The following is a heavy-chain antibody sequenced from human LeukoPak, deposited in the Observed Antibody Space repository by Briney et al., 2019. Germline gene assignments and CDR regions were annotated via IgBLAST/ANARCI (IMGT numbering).Heavy chain of an antibody. CDR1: GFTFNTNA. J-gene: IGHJ4*02. CDR3: AKCGNSGCHLIDY. CDR2: ISGRTGGT. Sequence: SGGSLRLSCAASGFTFNTNAMSWVRQAPGKGLEWVSAISGRTGGTYYADSVKGRFTISRDNSKSTLYLQMDGLRAEDTAVYYCAKCGNSGCHLIDYWGQGTLVTVSS. D-gene: IGHD5-12*01. V-gene: IGHV3-23*01.